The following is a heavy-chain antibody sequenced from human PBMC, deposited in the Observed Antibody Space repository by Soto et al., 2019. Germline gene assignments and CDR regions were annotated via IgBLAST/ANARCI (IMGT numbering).Heavy chain of an antibody. CDR2: IYPGDSDT. D-gene: IGHD2-2*01. V-gene: IGHV5-51*01. Sequence: GESLKISCQGSGYSFTSYWIGWVRQMPGKGLEWMGIIYPGDSDTRYSPSFQGQVTISADKSISTAYLQWSSLKASDTAMYYCARFIGYCSSTSCYDAFDIWGQGTMVTVSS. J-gene: IGHJ3*02. CDR1: GYSFTSYW. CDR3: ARFIGYCSSTSCYDAFDI.